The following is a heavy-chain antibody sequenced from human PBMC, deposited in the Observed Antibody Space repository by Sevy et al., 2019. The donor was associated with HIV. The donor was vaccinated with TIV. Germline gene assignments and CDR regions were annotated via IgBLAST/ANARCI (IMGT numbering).Heavy chain of an antibody. D-gene: IGHD6-19*01. J-gene: IGHJ4*02. Sequence: GGSLRLSCSASGFTFRTYTMNWVRQAPGKGLEWISYIDSSSTLIAYADSVKGRFTISRDNAKNSLYLQLNNLRDEDTAVYYCARDRWYSSGWYDYWGQGTLVTVSS. V-gene: IGHV3-48*02. CDR1: GFTFRTYT. CDR3: ARDRWYSSGWYDY. CDR2: IDSSSTLI.